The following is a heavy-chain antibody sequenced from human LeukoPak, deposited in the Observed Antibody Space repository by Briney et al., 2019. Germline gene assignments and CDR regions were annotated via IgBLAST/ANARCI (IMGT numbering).Heavy chain of an antibody. D-gene: IGHD6-13*01. V-gene: IGHV4-38-2*02. CDR3: ARSSRPDYYSYMDV. J-gene: IGHJ6*03. Sequence: PSETLSLTCTVSGHSISGGYYWGWIRQPPGKGLEWIGSIYHSGSTYYNPSLKSRVTISVDTSKNQFSLKLNSVTAADTAVYYCARSSRPDYYSYMDVWGKGTTVTVSS. CDR2: IYHSGST. CDR1: GHSISGGYY.